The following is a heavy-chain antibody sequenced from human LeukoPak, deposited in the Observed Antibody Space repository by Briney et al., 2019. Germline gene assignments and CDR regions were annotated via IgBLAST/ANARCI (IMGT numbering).Heavy chain of an antibody. D-gene: IGHD4-17*01. Sequence: PSETLSLTCTVSGGSISSYYWSWIRQPAGKGLEWIGRIYTSGSTNYNPSLKSRVTMSVDTSKNQFSLKLSSVTAADTAVYYCARDFYLHDYGDPLGCWGQGTLVTVSS. V-gene: IGHV4-4*07. CDR3: ARDFYLHDYGDPLGC. CDR1: GGSISSYY. CDR2: IYTSGST. J-gene: IGHJ4*02.